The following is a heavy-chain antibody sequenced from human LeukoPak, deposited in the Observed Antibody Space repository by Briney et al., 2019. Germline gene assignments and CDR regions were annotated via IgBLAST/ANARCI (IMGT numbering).Heavy chain of an antibody. CDR3: EDHAY. J-gene: IGHJ4*02. Sequence: GXXPXLSFVASGFSFSTAWMTWVRQAPGKGLEWVGRIKTKTDGETTNYAAPVKGRFTISRDDYLQMNSLKTEDTAVYYCEDHAYWGQGTLVTVSS. CDR1: GFSFSTAW. CDR2: IKTKTDGETT. V-gene: IGHV3-15*01.